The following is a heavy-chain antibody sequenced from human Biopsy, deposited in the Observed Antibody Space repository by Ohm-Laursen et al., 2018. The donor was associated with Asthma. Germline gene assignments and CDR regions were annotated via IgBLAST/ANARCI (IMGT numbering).Heavy chain of an antibody. CDR2: IHYSGST. V-gene: IGHV4-61*08. D-gene: IGHD2-21*02. J-gene: IGHJ4*02. CDR1: GASIKTDDHY. CDR3: ARGVDRVTGLLDHFDS. Sequence: GTLSLTCTVSGASIKTDDHYWSWLRQPPRKGLEWFGFIHYSGSTNYNPSLKSRVTISIDASKNQFSLKLTSVTAADTAVYYCARGVDRVTGLLDHFDSWGQGTLVTVSS.